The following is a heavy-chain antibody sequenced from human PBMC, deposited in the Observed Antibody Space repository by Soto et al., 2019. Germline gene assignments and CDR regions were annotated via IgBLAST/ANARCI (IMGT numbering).Heavy chain of an antibody. CDR3: ARLHRYSSGWPSHI. J-gene: IGHJ4*02. CDR1: GFPFNNYA. V-gene: IGHV3-23*01. Sequence: GGSLRLSCEASGFPFNNYAMTWVRQTPGKGLQWVSTISGSGSSTYYADSVKGRFTISRDNSKNTLYLQMNSLRAEDTAVYYCARLHRYSSGWPSHIWGQGTLVTVSS. D-gene: IGHD6-19*01. CDR2: ISGSGSST.